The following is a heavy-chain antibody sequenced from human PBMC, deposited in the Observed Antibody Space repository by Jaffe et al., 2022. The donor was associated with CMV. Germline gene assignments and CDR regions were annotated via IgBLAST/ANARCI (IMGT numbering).Heavy chain of an antibody. CDR2: ISSSSSYI. CDR1: GFTFSSYS. D-gene: IGHD3-22*01. J-gene: IGHJ4*02. CDR3: ARDPSWYYYDSSGYPLDY. V-gene: IGHV3-21*01. Sequence: EVQLVESGGGLVKPGGSLRLSCAASGFTFSSYSMNWVRQAPGKGLEWVSSISSSSSYIYYADSVKGRFTISRDNAKNSLYLQMNSLRAEDTAVYYCARDPSWYYYDSSGYPLDYWGQGTLVTVSS.